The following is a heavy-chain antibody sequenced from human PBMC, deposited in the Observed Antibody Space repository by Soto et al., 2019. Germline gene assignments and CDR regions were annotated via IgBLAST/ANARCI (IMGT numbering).Heavy chain of an antibody. D-gene: IGHD3-22*01. CDR1: GFSRSTSGMC. CDR3: ARHYYDSSGYPYFDY. Sequence: SGPTLVNPTQTLTLTCTFSGFSRSTSGMCVSWIRQPPGKALEWLALIDWDDDKYYSTSLKTRLTISKDTSKNQVVLTMTNMDPVDTATYYCARHYYDSSGYPYFDYWGQGTLVTVSS. CDR2: IDWDDDK. V-gene: IGHV2-70*01. J-gene: IGHJ4*02.